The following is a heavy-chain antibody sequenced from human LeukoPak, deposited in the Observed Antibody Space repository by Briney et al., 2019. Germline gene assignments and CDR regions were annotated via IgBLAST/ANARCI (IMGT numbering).Heavy chain of an antibody. J-gene: IGHJ5*01. V-gene: IGHV4-39*01. D-gene: IGHD3-10*01. Sequence: SETLSLTCSVSDGSISSGYYYWAWIRQPPGKGPEWIGSIYYSGTTYPNSSLKSRVTISVDTSKNQFSLKLSSVTAADTAAYYCARQPKSCAPGIFITGKACWFDSWGQGTLVTVSS. CDR3: ARQPKSCAPGIFITGKACWFDS. CDR1: DGSISSGYYY. CDR2: IYYSGTT.